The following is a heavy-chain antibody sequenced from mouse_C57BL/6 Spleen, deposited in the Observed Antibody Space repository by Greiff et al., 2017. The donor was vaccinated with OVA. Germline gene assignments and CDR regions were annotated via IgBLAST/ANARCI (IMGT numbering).Heavy chain of an antibody. V-gene: IGHV1-26*01. Sequence: VQLQQSGPELVKPGASVKISCKASGYTFTDYYMNWVKQSHGKSLEWIGDINPNNGGTSYNQKFKGKATLTVDKSSSTAYMELRSLTSEDSAVYYCAGGSVWWGQGTTLTVSS. CDR3: AGGSVW. J-gene: IGHJ2*01. CDR1: GYTFTDYY. D-gene: IGHD3-1*01. CDR2: INPNNGGT.